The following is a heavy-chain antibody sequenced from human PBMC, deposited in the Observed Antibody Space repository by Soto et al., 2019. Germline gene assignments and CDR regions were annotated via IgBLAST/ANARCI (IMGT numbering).Heavy chain of an antibody. CDR1: GGSFSGNY. CDR3: AREGMAAAGTYGMDV. CDR2: INHSGST. V-gene: IGHV4-34*01. D-gene: IGHD6-13*01. Sequence: ETLSPTCAVYGGSFSGNYWSWVRQPAGEGLEWMGEINHSGSTNYNPSLKSRVTISVDTSKNQFSVKLVSVTAADTAVYYCAREGMAAAGTYGMDVWGQGTTVTVSS. J-gene: IGHJ6*02.